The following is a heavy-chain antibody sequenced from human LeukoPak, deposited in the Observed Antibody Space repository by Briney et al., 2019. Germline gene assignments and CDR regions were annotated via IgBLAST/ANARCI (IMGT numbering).Heavy chain of an antibody. V-gene: IGHV4-34*01. J-gene: IGHJ3*02. CDR1: GGSFSGYY. CDR2: INHSGST. Sequence: SETLSLTCAVYGGSFSGYYWSWIRQPPGKGLEWIGEINHSGSTNYNPSLKSRVTISVDTSKNQFSLKLSSVTAADTAVYYCARASYYYDSSGPSDAFDIWGQGTMVTVSS. CDR3: ARASYYYDSSGPSDAFDI. D-gene: IGHD3-22*01.